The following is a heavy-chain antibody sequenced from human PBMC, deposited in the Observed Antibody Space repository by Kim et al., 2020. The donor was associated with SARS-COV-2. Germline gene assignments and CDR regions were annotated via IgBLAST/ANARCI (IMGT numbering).Heavy chain of an antibody. D-gene: IGHD1-26*01. J-gene: IGHJ6*02. V-gene: IGHV4-31*03. CDR2: IYYSGST. Sequence: SETLSLTCTVSGGSISSGGYYWSWIRQHPGKGLEWIGYIYYSGSTYYNPSLKSRVTISVDTSKNQFSLKLSSVTAADTAVYYCARGVEYSGSYSYYGMDVWGQGTTVTVSS. CDR1: GGSISSGGYY. CDR3: ARGVEYSGSYSYYGMDV.